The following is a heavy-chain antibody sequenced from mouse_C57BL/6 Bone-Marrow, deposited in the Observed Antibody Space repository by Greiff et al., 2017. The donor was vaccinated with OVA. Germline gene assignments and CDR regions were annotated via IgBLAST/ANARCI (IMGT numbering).Heavy chain of an antibody. V-gene: IGHV5-17*01. J-gene: IGHJ3*01. CDR3: ARRGNYGSSYYAWFAY. Sequence: EVKLMESGGGLVKPGGSLKLSCAASGFTFSDYGMHWVRQASEKGLEWVAYISSGSSTIYYADTVKGRFTISRDNAKNTLFLQMTSLRSEDTAMYYCARRGNYGSSYYAWFAYWGQGTLVTVSA. D-gene: IGHD1-1*01. CDR2: ISSGSSTI. CDR1: GFTFSDYG.